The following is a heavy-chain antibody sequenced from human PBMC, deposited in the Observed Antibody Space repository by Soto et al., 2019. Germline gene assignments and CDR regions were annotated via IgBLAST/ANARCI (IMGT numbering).Heavy chain of an antibody. D-gene: IGHD1-1*01. V-gene: IGHV5-10-1*01. CDR1: GYSFTSYW. CDR3: ARRFVVNDGSFYYYYGMDV. Sequence: PGESLKISCKGSGYSFTSYWISWVRQMPGKGLEWMGRIDPSDSYTNYSPSFQGHVTISADKSISTAYLQWSSLKASDTAMYYCARRFVVNDGSFYYYYGMDVWGQGTTVTVSS. CDR2: IDPSDSYT. J-gene: IGHJ6*02.